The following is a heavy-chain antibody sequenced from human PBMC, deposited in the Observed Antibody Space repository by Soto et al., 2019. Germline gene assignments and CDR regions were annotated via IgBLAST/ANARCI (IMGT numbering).Heavy chain of an antibody. CDR1: GFTFSSYS. Sequence: PGGSLRLSCAASGFTFSSYSMNWVRQAPGKGLEWVSSISSSSSYIYYADSVKGRFTISRDNAKNSLYLQMNSLRAEDTAVYYCARVWVRATRATFDYWGPGTLVTVSS. CDR2: ISSSSSYI. V-gene: IGHV3-21*01. J-gene: IGHJ4*02. CDR3: ARVWVRATRATFDY. D-gene: IGHD1-26*01.